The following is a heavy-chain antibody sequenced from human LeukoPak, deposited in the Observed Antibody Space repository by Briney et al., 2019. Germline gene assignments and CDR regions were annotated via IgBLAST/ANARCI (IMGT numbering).Heavy chain of an antibody. CDR2: IIPIFGTA. CDR3: ASASRLTIFGGIGDAFDI. J-gene: IGHJ3*02. V-gene: IGHV1-69*13. D-gene: IGHD3-3*01. Sequence: SVKVSCKASGYTFTSYGISWVRQAPGQGLEWMGGIIPIFGTANDAQKFQGRVTITADESTSTAYMELSSLRSEDTAVYYCASASRLTIFGGIGDAFDIWGQGTMVTVSS. CDR1: GYTFTSYG.